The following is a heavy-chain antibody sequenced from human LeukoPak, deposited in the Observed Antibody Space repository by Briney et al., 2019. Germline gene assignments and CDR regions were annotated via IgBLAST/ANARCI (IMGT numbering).Heavy chain of an antibody. Sequence: GASVKVSCKASGYTFTSYYMHWVRQAPGQGLEWMGGIIPIIGTANNAQKFQGRVTITADKSTSTAYMELSSLRSEDTAVYYCARDYLEYGDYGHGTWGQGTLVTVSS. J-gene: IGHJ5*02. V-gene: IGHV1-69*06. D-gene: IGHD4-17*01. CDR3: ARDYLEYGDYGHGT. CDR2: IIPIIGTA. CDR1: GYTFTSYY.